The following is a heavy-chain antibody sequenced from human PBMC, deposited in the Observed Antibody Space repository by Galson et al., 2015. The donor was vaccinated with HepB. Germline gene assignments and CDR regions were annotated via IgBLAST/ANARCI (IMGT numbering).Heavy chain of an antibody. D-gene: IGHD1-14*01. CDR2: IKQDGSEK. CDR3: AKNHYYGMDV. J-gene: IGHJ6*02. V-gene: IGHV3-7*01. CDR1: GFLFWNYW. Sequence: SPGLSCAASGFLFWNYWMTWVRPAPGEGVGWVAKIKQDGSEKYYVDSVKGRFTISRANAKNSLYLHMNSLRAEDTAVYYCAKNHYYGMDVWGQGTTVTVSS.